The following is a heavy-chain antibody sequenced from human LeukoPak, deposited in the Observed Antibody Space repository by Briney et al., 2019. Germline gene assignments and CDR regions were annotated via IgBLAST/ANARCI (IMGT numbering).Heavy chain of an antibody. CDR3: ARGGVVPAAMGFDY. V-gene: IGHV3-30*04. J-gene: IGHJ4*02. CDR1: GFTFSSYA. Sequence: GGSLRLSCAASGFTFSSYAMHWVRQAPGKGLEWVAVISYDGSNKYYADSVKGRFTISRDNSKNTLYLQMNSLRAEDTAVYYCARGGVVPAAMGFDYWGQGTLVTVSS. CDR2: ISYDGSNK. D-gene: IGHD2-2*01.